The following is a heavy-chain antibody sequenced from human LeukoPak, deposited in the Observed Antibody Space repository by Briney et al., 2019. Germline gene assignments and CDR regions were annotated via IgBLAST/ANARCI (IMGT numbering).Heavy chain of an antibody. CDR1: GFTFSDSY. J-gene: IGHJ4*02. D-gene: IGHD6-19*01. CDR2: ISSSSGYT. CDR3: AKDRSVDGTV. V-gene: IGHV3-11*06. Sequence: GGPLRLSCAASGFTFSDSYMSWIRQAPGKGLEWVSYISSSSGYTGYAISVKGRFTISRDNAKNSLFLQMDSLIAEDTAVYYCAKDRSVDGTVWSQGTLVTVSS.